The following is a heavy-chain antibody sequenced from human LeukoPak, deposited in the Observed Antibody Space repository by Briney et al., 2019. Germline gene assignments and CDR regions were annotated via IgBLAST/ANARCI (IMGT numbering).Heavy chain of an antibody. V-gene: IGHV3-21*01. CDR2: ISSSGTYM. J-gene: IGHJ4*02. D-gene: IGHD4-17*01. CDR3: ARVDYADYAPNFDY. Sequence: GGSLRLSCAVSGFTFSSYSMNWVRQAPGKGLEWVSSISSSGTYMLYADSVKGRCTISRDNAKNSLYLQINSLRADDTAVYYCARVDYADYAPNFDYWGQGTLVTVSS. CDR1: GFTFSSYS.